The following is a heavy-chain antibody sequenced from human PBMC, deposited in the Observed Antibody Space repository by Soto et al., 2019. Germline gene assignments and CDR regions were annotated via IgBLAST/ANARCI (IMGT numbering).Heavy chain of an antibody. D-gene: IGHD1-1*01. Sequence: QVQLVESGGGVVQPGRSLRLSCAASGFTFSSYGMHWVRQAPGKGLEWVAVISYDGSNKYYADSVKGRFTISRDNSKNTLYLQMNSLSAEDTAVYYGAKEGSARNHAYYYGMGVWGQGTKVTVSS. CDR1: GFTFSSYG. CDR3: AKEGSARNHAYYYGMGV. J-gene: IGHJ6*02. CDR2: ISYDGSNK. V-gene: IGHV3-30*18.